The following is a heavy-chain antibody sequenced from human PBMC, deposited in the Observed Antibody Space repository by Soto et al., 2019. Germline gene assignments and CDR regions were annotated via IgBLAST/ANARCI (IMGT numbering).Heavy chain of an antibody. CDR2: ISYDGSNK. J-gene: IGHJ6*02. Sequence: PGGSLRLSCAASGFTFSSYGMHWVRQAPGKGLEWVAVISYDGSNKYYADSVKGRFTISRDNSKNTLYLQMNSLRAEDTAVYYCAKPRSWSFYYYYGMDVWGQGTTVTVSS. CDR3: AKPRSWSFYYYYGMDV. V-gene: IGHV3-30*18. D-gene: IGHD6-13*01. CDR1: GFTFSSYG.